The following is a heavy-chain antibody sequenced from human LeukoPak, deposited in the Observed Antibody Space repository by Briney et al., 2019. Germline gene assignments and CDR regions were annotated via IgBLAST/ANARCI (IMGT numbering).Heavy chain of an antibody. V-gene: IGHV1-69*04. J-gene: IGHJ4*02. CDR2: IIPILGIA. Sequence: GSSVKVSCKASGGTFSSYAISWVRQAPGQGLEWMGRIIPILGIANYAQKFLGRVTITADKSTSTAYMELSSLRSEDTAVYYCARDNGGRYYFDYWGQGTLVTVSS. D-gene: IGHD3-16*01. CDR1: GGTFSSYA. CDR3: ARDNGGRYYFDY.